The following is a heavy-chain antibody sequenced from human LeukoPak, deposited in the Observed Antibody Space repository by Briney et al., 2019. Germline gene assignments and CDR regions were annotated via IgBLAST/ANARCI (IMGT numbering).Heavy chain of an antibody. D-gene: IGHD2-2*01. CDR3: AKGYSSTSGHWFDP. CDR1: GFTFSSYA. Sequence: GASLRLSCAASGFTFSSYAMGWVRQAPGKGLEWVSAISVSGGTTYYADSVKGRFTISRDNSKNTLYLQMNSLRAEDTAVYFCAKGYSSTSGHWFDPWGQGTLVTVSS. J-gene: IGHJ5*02. V-gene: IGHV3-23*01. CDR2: ISVSGGTT.